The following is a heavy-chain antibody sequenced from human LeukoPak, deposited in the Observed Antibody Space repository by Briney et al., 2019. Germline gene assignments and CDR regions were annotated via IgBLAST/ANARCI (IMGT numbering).Heavy chain of an antibody. CDR1: GFTFTTYA. CDR2: VSKSDGTT. V-gene: IGHV3-23*01. Sequence: PGGSLRLSCAASGFTFTTYAMSWVRQAPGKGLEWVSSVSKSDGTTYYADSVKGRLTISRDNSKNTLHLQMNSLRVEDTALYFCVRDRNYYEALQRSYWGQGTLVTVSS. CDR3: VRDRNYYEALQRSY. J-gene: IGHJ4*02. D-gene: IGHD3-3*01.